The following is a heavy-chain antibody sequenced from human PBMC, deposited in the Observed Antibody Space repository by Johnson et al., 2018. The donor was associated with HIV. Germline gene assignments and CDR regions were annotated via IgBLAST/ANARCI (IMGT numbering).Heavy chain of an antibody. Sequence: VQLVESGGGVVRPGGSRRLSCAASGFTFDEYAMHWVRQAPGKGLEWVSGINWNGGSTGYADSVKGRFTISRDNAKNSLYLQMNSLRAEDTALYYCARDRGGAARDAFDIWGQGTMVTVSS. CDR3: ARDRGGAARDAFDI. V-gene: IGHV3-20*04. CDR2: INWNGGST. J-gene: IGHJ3*02. CDR1: GFTFDEYA. D-gene: IGHD3-10*01.